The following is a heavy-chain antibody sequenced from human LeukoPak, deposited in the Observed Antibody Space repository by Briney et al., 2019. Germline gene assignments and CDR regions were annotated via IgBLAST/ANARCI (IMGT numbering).Heavy chain of an antibody. Sequence: SETLSLTCTVSGGSISSGGYYWSWIRQHPGKGLEWIGYIYYSGSTYYNPSLKSRVTISVDTSKNQFFLKLSSVTAADTAAYYCAREGRGYYDPFDYWGQGTLVTVSS. D-gene: IGHD3-22*01. CDR2: IYYSGST. CDR3: AREGRGYYDPFDY. J-gene: IGHJ4*02. CDR1: GGSISSGGYY. V-gene: IGHV4-31*03.